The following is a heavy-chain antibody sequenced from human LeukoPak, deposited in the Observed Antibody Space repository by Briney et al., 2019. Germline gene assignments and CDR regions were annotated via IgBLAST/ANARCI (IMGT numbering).Heavy chain of an antibody. CDR2: IIPIFGTA. V-gene: IGHV1-69*13. CDR3: ARMAIFGVVIFDY. D-gene: IGHD3-3*01. J-gene: IGHJ4*02. CDR1: GGTFSSYA. Sequence: ASVKVSCKASGGTFSSYAISWVRQAPGQGLEWMGGIIPIFGTANYAQKFQGRVTITADESTSTAYMELSSPRSEDTAVYYCARMAIFGVVIFDYWGQGTLVTVSS.